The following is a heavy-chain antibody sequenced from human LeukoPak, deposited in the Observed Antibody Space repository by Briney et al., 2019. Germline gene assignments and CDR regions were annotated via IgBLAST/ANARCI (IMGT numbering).Heavy chain of an antibody. CDR1: GFTVSINY. Sequence: GGSLRLSCAASGFTVSINYMNWVRQTPGKGLEWVSVIYSGGATYYADPVKGRFTISRDNSKNTLYLQMNSLRPEDSAAYYCVRQMGMGVDSWGQGTLVTVSS. J-gene: IGHJ4*02. V-gene: IGHV3-53*01. CDR3: VRQMGMGVDS. D-gene: IGHD3-16*01. CDR2: IYSGGAT.